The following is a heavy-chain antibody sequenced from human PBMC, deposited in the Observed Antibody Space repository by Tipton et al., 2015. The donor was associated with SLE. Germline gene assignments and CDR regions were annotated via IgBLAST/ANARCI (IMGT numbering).Heavy chain of an antibody. CDR2: VFYSWSS. CDR3: ANYFYDAPGYQSVDD. Sequence: TLSLTCTVSGVSISDHYWTWIRQPPGKGLEGLAYVFYSWSSNFNRGHYNPSLMSRVTISVDTSKKQFYLHLFSVTSADTAVYYCANYFYDAPGYQSVDDWGQGALVTVSS. CDR1: GVSISDHY. J-gene: IGHJ4*02. D-gene: IGHD3-22*01. V-gene: IGHV4-59*11.